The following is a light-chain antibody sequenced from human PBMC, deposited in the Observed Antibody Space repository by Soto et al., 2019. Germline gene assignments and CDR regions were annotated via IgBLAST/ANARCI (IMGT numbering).Light chain of an antibody. Sequence: DIQMTQSPSSLSASVGDRVTITCRASQDISNYLNWYQQKPGTAPKLLIYHASILETGVPSRFSGSGSGTDFTFTISSLQPDDVATYHCQQYENVPLTFGGGTKVEIK. J-gene: IGKJ4*01. CDR3: QQYENVPLT. CDR2: HAS. CDR1: QDISNY. V-gene: IGKV1-33*01.